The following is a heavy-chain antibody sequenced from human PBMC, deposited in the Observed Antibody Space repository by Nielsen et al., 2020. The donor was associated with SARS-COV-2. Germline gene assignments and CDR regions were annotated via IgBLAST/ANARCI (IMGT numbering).Heavy chain of an antibody. CDR1: GFTFSSYW. CDR2: IKQDGSEK. V-gene: IGHV3-7*01. CDR3: ARSTSRVIWFDP. Sequence: GESLKISCAASGFTFSSYWMSWVRQAPGKGLEWVANIKQDGSEKYYVDSVKGRFTISRDNSKNTLYLQMNSLRAEDTAVYYCARSTSRVIWFDPWGQGTLVTVSS. J-gene: IGHJ5*02.